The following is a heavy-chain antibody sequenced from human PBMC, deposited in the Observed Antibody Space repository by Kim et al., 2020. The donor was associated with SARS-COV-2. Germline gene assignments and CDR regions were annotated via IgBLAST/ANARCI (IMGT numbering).Heavy chain of an antibody. D-gene: IGHD3-9*01. CDR2: ISSNGGST. CDR3: VKEVEDRSILRYFDWLPPAPNGY. Sequence: GGSLRLSCSASGFTFSSYAMHWVRQAPGKGLEYVSAISSNGGSTYYADSVKGRFTISRDNSKNTLYLQMSSLRAEDTAVYYCVKEVEDRSILRYFDWLPPAPNGYWGQGTLVTVSS. V-gene: IGHV3-64D*09. J-gene: IGHJ4*02. CDR1: GFTFSSYA.